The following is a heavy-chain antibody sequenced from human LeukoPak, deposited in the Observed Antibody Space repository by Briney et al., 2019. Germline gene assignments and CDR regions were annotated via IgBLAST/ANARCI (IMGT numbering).Heavy chain of an antibody. Sequence: GASVKVSCKASGYTFTGYYMHWVRQAPGQGLEWMGWINPNSGGTNYAQKFQGRVTMTRDKSISTAYLQWSSLKASDTAMYYCATSYGSGSYRYYFDYWGQGTLVTVSS. D-gene: IGHD3-10*01. CDR3: ATSYGSGSYRYYFDY. J-gene: IGHJ4*02. CDR2: INPNSGGT. CDR1: GYTFTGYY. V-gene: IGHV1-2*02.